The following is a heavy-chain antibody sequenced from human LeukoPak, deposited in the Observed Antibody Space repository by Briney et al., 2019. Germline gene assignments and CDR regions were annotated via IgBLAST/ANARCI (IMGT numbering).Heavy chain of an antibody. Sequence: PSETLSLTCTVSGGSISTYFWSWIRQPPGKGLEWIGYVYHSGSTAYNPSPKSRVTISVDTSKNQFSLNLTSVTAADTAVYYCARGGEIATAGTYYWGQGTLVTVSS. CDR2: VYHSGST. J-gene: IGHJ4*02. CDR3: ARGGEIATAGTYY. D-gene: IGHD6-13*01. CDR1: GGSISTYF. V-gene: IGHV4-59*01.